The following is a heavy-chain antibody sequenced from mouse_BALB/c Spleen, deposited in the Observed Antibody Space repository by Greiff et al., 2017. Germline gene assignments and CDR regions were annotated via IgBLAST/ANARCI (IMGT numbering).Heavy chain of an antibody. D-gene: IGHD1-1*01. CDR3: TRWDYYGSSPYYAMDY. CDR2: IDPETGGT. J-gene: IGHJ4*01. V-gene: IGHV1-15*01. Sequence: VQLQQSGAELVRPGASVTLSCKASGYTFTDYEMHWVKQTPVHGLEWIGAIDPETGGTAYNQKFKGKATLTADKSSSTAYMELRSLTSEDSAVYYCTRWDYYGSSPYYAMDYWGQGTSVTVSS. CDR1: GYTFTDYE.